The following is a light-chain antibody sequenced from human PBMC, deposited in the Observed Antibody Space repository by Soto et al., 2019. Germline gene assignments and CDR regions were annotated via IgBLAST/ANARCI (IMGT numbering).Light chain of an antibody. CDR1: QSLSNN. V-gene: IGKV3-15*01. CDR3: QQYNDWSWT. J-gene: IGKJ1*01. CDR2: AAS. Sequence: EIVMTQSPATLSVSPGERATLSCRASQSLSNNLAWYRQKPGQVPRLLIYAASTRATGIPARFSGSGSGTEFTLTISSLQSEDAAVYYCQQYNDWSWTFDQGTKVEIK.